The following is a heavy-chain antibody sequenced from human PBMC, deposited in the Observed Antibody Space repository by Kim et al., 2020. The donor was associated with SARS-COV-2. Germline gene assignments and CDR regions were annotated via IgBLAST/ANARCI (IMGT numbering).Heavy chain of an antibody. D-gene: IGHD6-25*01. V-gene: IGHV3-74*01. CDR3: GDGEKAASTNHPRFDD. CDR1: EFTFSSYW. Sequence: GGSLRLSCVASEFTFSSYWMHWVRQPPGKGLVWVSSINGVGNTKSSADFVGGRSTFSENNASKTLLLQKNMIIEEETALYYCGDGEKAASTNHPRFDDWG. CDR2: INGVGNTK. J-gene: IGHJ4*01.